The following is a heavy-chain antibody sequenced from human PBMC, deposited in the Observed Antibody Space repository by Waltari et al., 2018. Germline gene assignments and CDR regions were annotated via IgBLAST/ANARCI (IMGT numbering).Heavy chain of an antibody. D-gene: IGHD4-17*01. CDR2: MQYRGST. V-gene: IGHV4-39*01. Sequence: QLQLQESGPGLVRPSETLSLTCTVSGGSLTTNYTGAWIRQPPGKGLEWMGNMQYRGSTFYNPSLMSRVTISLDTSKNQFSLTLTSVDAADTAVYFCGRIAFGDDGGYFQYWGQGTLVTVSS. J-gene: IGHJ1*01. CDR1: GGSLTTNYT. CDR3: GRIAFGDDGGYFQY.